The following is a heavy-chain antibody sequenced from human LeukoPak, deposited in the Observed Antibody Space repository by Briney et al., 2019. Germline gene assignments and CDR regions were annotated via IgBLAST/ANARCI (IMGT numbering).Heavy chain of an antibody. D-gene: IGHD3/OR15-3a*01. CDR2: ISNDGSNE. Sequence: GRSLGLSCAASGFTFSSYGMHWVRQAPGKGPERVAVISNDGSNEYYADSVKGRFTISRDNSRKTRYLQMNSLRAEDTAAYYCAKDRVSSGLMASFHQWSQPTPSPPPQ. CDR3: AKDRVSSGLMASFHQ. CDR1: GFTFSSYG. J-gene: IGHJ1*01. V-gene: IGHV3-30*18.